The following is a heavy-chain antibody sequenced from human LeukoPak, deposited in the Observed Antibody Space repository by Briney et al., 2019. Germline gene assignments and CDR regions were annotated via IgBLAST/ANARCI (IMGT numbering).Heavy chain of an antibody. J-gene: IGHJ6*02. D-gene: IGHD2-2*01. CDR2: INAGNGNT. V-gene: IGHV1-3*01. CDR1: GYTFTSYA. Sequence: ASVKVSCKASGYTFTSYAMHWVRQAPGQRLEWMGWINAGNGNTKYSQKFQGRVTITRDTSASTAYMELSSLRSEDTAVYYCARDYPHSSTSCYAGLFKCYYYYGMDVWGQGTTVTVSS. CDR3: ARDYPHSSTSCYAGLFKCYYYYGMDV.